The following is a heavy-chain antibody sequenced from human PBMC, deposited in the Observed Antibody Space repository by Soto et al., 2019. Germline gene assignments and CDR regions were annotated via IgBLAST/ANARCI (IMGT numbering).Heavy chain of an antibody. V-gene: IGHV3-23*01. D-gene: IGHD1-20*01. CDR3: AGQIVDNGP. Sequence: PGGSLRLSCAASGFTFSSYAMSLVRHAPGKGLEWVSTISGSADSTYYADSVKGRFTISRDNSKNTLYLQMSSLRAEDTAVYYCAGQIVDNGPWGQGTLVTVSS. CDR2: ISGSADST. CDR1: GFTFSSYA. J-gene: IGHJ5*02.